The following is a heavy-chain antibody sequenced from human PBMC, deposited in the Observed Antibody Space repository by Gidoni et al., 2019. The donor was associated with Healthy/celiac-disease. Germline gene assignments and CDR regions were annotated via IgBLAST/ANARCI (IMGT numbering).Heavy chain of an antibody. J-gene: IGHJ4*02. Sequence: EVQLVESGGGLVPPGGSLGLSCAASGFPFGSYSMNWVRQAPGKGLEWVSYISSSSSTIYYADSVKGRFTISRDNAKNSLYLQMNSLRAEDTAVYYCARDFPVATIPFFDYWGQGTLVTVSS. V-gene: IGHV3-48*04. CDR3: ARDFPVATIPFFDY. CDR1: GFPFGSYS. CDR2: ISSSSSTI. D-gene: IGHD5-12*01.